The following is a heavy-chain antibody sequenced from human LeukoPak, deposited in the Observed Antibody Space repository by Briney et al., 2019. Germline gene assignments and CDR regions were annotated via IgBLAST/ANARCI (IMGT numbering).Heavy chain of an antibody. J-gene: IGHJ4*02. V-gene: IGHV4-59*01. Sequence: SETLSLTCTVSGGSISSYYWSWIRQPPGKGLEWIGYIYYSGSTNYNPSLKSRVTISLNTSNNQFSLMLSSGTGADTAVYCWARGAGGYSYGHWGQGTLVTVSS. CDR1: GGSISSYY. D-gene: IGHD5-18*01. CDR3: ARGAGGYSYGH. CDR2: IYYSGST.